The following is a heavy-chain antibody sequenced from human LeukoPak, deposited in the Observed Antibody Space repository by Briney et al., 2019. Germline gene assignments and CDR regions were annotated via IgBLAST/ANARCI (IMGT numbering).Heavy chain of an antibody. CDR1: GFTFSSYW. CDR2: INTDGSST. CDR3: ARVRRYSGYGFDY. Sequence: GGSLRLSCAASGFTFSSYWMHWVRQAPGKGLVWVSRINTDGSSTSYADSVKGRFTISRDNAKNTLYLQMNSLRAEDTAVYYCARVRRYSGYGFDYWGQGTLVTVSS. D-gene: IGHD5-12*01. J-gene: IGHJ4*02. V-gene: IGHV3-74*01.